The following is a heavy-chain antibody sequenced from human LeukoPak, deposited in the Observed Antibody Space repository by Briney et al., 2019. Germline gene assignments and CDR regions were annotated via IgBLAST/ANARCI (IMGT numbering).Heavy chain of an antibody. V-gene: IGHV4-39*01. CDR2: MFFGGRT. Sequence: SETLSLTCSVSGGSISTSDNHRGWIRQPPGKGLEWIGSMFFGGRTFYSPSLKSRVTISVDTSKNQFSLKLSSVTAADTAVYYCARGRAFDIWGQGTMVTVSS. J-gene: IGHJ3*02. CDR3: ARGRAFDI. CDR1: GGSISTSDNH.